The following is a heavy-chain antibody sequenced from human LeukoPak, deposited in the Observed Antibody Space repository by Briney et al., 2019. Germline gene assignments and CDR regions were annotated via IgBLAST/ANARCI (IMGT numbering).Heavy chain of an antibody. D-gene: IGHD4-17*01. CDR1: GYTFTGYY. CDR3: ARGRPLYGDIDY. CDR2: INPNSGGT. V-gene: IGHV1-2*02. Sequence: ASVKVSCKASGYTFTGYYMHWVRQAPGQGLEWMGWINPNSGGTNYAQKFQGRVTITRDTSASTAYMELSSLRSEDMAVYYCARGRPLYGDIDYWGQGTLVTVSS. J-gene: IGHJ4*02.